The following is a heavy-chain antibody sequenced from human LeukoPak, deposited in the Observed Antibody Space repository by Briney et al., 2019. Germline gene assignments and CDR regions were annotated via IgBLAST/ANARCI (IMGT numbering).Heavy chain of an antibody. CDR3: TRAYCYDSSAYYFDF. D-gene: IGHD3-22*01. CDR2: INPNSGDT. V-gene: IGHV1-2*06. J-gene: IGHJ4*02. Sequence: ASVKVSCKASGYTFTAYYMHWVRQAPGRGLEWMGRINPNSGDTNYAQSIQGRVTMTRDTSINTAYMELSRLRSDDTAVYYCTRAYCYDSSAYYFDFWGQGTLVTVSS. CDR1: GYTFTAYY.